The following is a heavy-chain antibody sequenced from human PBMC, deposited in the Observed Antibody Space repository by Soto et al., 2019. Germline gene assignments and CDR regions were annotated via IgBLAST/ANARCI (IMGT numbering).Heavy chain of an antibody. Sequence: QLQLQESGPGLVRPSGTVSLTCSVSGVSLSSTSYDWGWIRQPPGKRPEWIGSIYNGITYYNPSLKSRVTISEDTSKNQFSLKLTSVTAADTAVFYCARAERPHDYSKFDYWGRGMLVTVSS. D-gene: IGHD4-4*01. CDR3: ARAERPHDYSKFDY. J-gene: IGHJ4*01. CDR2: IYNGIT. CDR1: GVSLSSTSYD. V-gene: IGHV4-39*02.